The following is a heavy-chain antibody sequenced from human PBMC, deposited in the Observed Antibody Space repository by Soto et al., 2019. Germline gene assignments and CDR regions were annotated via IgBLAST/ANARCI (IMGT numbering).Heavy chain of an antibody. CDR2: VYYTGST. V-gene: IGHV4-59*08. Sequence: SEIVSLTCTVSGGCINSYYWHWIRQPPGKALEWIGYVYYTGSTNYNPSLKGRVTISVDTSKNQFSLNLSSMTAADTAVYYCARLHVWTGYPADYWGQGTLVTVSS. J-gene: IGHJ4*02. CDR3: ARLHVWTGYPADY. CDR1: GGCINSYY. D-gene: IGHD3-3*02.